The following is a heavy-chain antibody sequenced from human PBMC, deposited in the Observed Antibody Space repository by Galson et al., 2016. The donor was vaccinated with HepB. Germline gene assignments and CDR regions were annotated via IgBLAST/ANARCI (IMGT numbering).Heavy chain of an antibody. CDR1: GLTFSNYG. CDR3: ARDGRAWVGLDV. Sequence: SLRLSCAASGLTFSNYGMHWVRQAPGKGLEWVSYISRTSGIKHYADSVRGRFTIFRDNAKNSLYLQMNSLRVVDTAVYYCARDGRAWVGLDVWGQGTTVTVSS. CDR2: ISRTSGIK. J-gene: IGHJ6*02. D-gene: IGHD3/OR15-3a*01. V-gene: IGHV3-48*04.